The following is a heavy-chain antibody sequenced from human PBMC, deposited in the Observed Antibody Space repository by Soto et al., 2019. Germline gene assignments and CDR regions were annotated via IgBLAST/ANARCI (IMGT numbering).Heavy chain of an antibody. Sequence: ASVKVSCKASGYTSTNYGMHWVRQAPGQRLEWMGWINAGSGNTKYSQKFQGRITITRDTSASTAYMELSSLRSEDTAVYYCARANRQLAFDYWGQGTLVTVSS. CDR2: INAGSGNT. J-gene: IGHJ4*02. V-gene: IGHV1-3*01. CDR3: ARANRQLAFDY. CDR1: GYTSTNYG. D-gene: IGHD6-6*01.